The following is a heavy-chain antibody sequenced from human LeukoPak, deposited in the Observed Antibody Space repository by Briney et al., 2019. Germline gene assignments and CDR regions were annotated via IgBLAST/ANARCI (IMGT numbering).Heavy chain of an antibody. V-gene: IGHV3-11*01. Sequence: GGSLRLSCAASEFVFSDYYMSWIRQAPGKGLEWVSYISDSGSTIYYADSVKGRFTISRDNVKNSLYLQMNGLRAEDTAVYYCAKEMEGDYGSGTFFDLWGQGNMVTVSS. D-gene: IGHD3-10*01. CDR2: ISDSGSTI. J-gene: IGHJ4*02. CDR3: AKEMEGDYGSGTFFDL. CDR1: EFVFSDYY.